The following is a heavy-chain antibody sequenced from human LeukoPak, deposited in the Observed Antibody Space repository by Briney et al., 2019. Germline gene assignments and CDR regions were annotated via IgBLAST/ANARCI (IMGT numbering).Heavy chain of an antibody. J-gene: IGHJ3*02. CDR3: ARPPGWDAFDI. D-gene: IGHD2-15*01. CDR1: GFTFSSYS. CDR2: ISSSSSTI. Sequence: PGGSLRLSCAASGFTFSSYSMNWVRQAPGKGLEWVSYISSSSSTIYYADSVKGRFTISRDNAKNSLYLQMNSLRAEDTAVYYCARPPGWDAFDIWGQGTMVTVSS. V-gene: IGHV3-48*01.